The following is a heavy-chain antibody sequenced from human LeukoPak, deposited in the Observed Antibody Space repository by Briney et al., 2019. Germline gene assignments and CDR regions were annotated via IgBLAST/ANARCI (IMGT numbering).Heavy chain of an antibody. CDR2: VTPIFGTT. J-gene: IGHJ3*02. CDR3: ARGLQGMATIVDAFDI. D-gene: IGHD5-24*01. Sequence: ASGQGLEWMGGVTPIFGTTKYAQKFQGRVTITADEPTTTAYMELSSLTSEDTAVYYCARGLQGMATIVDAFDIWGQGTKVTVSS. V-gene: IGHV1-69*01.